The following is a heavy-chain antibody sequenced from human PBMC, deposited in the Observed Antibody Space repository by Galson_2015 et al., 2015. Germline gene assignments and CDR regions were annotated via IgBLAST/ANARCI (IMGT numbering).Heavy chain of an antibody. D-gene: IGHD5-18*01. CDR3: AKDRYTYGYPSTGYYYGMDV. Sequence: SLRLSCAASGFSFDAYGMHWVRQAPGKGLEWASGISYSSGSIGYADSVKGRFSISRDNAKTSLYLQMNSLRPEDTALYYCAKDRYTYGYPSTGYYYGMDVWGQGTTVTVSS. J-gene: IGHJ6*02. CDR1: GFSFDAYG. V-gene: IGHV3-9*01. CDR2: ISYSSGSI.